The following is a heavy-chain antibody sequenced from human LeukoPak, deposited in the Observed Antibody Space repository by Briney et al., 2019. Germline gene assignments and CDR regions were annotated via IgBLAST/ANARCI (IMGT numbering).Heavy chain of an antibody. J-gene: IGHJ6*02. Sequence: PSETLSLTCAVYGGSFSGYYWNWIRQSPGKGLEWIGEINHSGSTNYSPALKSRVTISLDTSNNQFSLRLTSVTAADTAVYFCARRRGVIIIPANAGYNYYGLDVWGQGTTVTVSS. CDR3: ARRRGVIIIPANAGYNYYGLDV. V-gene: IGHV4-34*01. D-gene: IGHD2/OR15-2a*01. CDR2: INHSGST. CDR1: GGSFSGYY.